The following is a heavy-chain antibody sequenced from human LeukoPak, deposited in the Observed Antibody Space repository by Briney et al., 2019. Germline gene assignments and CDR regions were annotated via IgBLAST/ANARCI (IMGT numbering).Heavy chain of an antibody. V-gene: IGHV4-59*01. J-gene: IGHJ4*02. CDR1: GVSLSSYY. CDR3: ARGKYFYDSRPVAGWYFDY. D-gene: IGHD3-22*01. CDR2: IFHIGST. Sequence: SQTLSLACPLAGVSLSSYYWSWVRHPPGGGLGWIGYIFHIGSTNDNPTLKRRVTISVDTSKNQFSLKLSSVTAADTAVYYCARGKYFYDSRPVAGWYFDYWGQGTLVTVSS.